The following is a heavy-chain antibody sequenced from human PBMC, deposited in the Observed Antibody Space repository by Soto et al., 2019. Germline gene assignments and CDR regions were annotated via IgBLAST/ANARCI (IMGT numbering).Heavy chain of an antibody. Sequence: QVQLMESGGGVVKSGGSLNLSCAAPGFNFNIHALHWIRRAQGEGLEWVAVMSPGGNSQYYANSVKGRFTISRDTSKSTLYLQMTSLRPEDTAVYYCASGAAFYYDTSRYWGQGTLVTVSS. J-gene: IGHJ4*02. D-gene: IGHD3-22*01. CDR1: GFNFNIHA. CDR3: ASGAAFYYDTSRY. V-gene: IGHV3-30-3*01. CDR2: MSPGGNSQ.